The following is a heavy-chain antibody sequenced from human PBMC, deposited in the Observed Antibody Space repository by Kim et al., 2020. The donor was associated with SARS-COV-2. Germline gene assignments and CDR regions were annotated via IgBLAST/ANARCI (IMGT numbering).Heavy chain of an antibody. V-gene: IGHV1-69*04. CDR2: IIPILGIA. D-gene: IGHD5-12*01. CDR1: GGTFSSYA. Sequence: SVKVSCKASGGTFSSYAISWVRQAPGQGLEWMGRIIPILGIANYAQKFQGRVTITADKSTSTAYMELSSLRSEDTAVYYCARDRRDGYNQNWFDPWGQGTLVTVSS. J-gene: IGHJ5*02. CDR3: ARDRRDGYNQNWFDP.